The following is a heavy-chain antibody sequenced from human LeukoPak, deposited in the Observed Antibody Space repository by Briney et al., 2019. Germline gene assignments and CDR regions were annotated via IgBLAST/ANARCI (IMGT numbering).Heavy chain of an antibody. V-gene: IGHV4-30-4*01. D-gene: IGHD3-10*01. CDR3: ARASNLLSGFDY. J-gene: IGHJ4*02. Sequence: SETLSLTCTVSGGSISSGDHYWSWIRQSPGTGLEWIGYIYYSGSTYYNPSHKSRVTISVDTSKNQFSLKLTSVTAADTAVYYCARASNLLSGFDYWGLGTLVTVSS. CDR2: IYYSGST. CDR1: GGSISSGDHY.